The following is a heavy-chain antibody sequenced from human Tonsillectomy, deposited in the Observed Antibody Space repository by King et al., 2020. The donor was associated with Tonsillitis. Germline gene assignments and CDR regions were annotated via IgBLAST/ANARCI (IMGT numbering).Heavy chain of an antibody. J-gene: IGHJ4*02. D-gene: IGHD4-11*01. CDR1: GFTFSHYA. V-gene: IGHV3-30*09. CDR3: ARGDYSHKSYFDD. Sequence: QVQLVESGGGVVQPGRSLRLSCAASGFTFSHYAIHWVRQAPGKGLEWVALISYDETNKNYADSVKGRFAISRDNSKNTLYLQINSLRAEDAAVYYCARGDYSHKSYFDDWGQGTLVTASS. CDR2: ISYDETNK.